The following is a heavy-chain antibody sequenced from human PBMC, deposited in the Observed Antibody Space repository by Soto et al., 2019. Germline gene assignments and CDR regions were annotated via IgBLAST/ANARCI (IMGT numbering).Heavy chain of an antibody. CDR2: INHSGST. D-gene: IGHD6-13*01. V-gene: IGHV4-34*01. J-gene: IGHJ5*02. CDR1: GGSFSGYY. Sequence: PSETLSLTCAVYGGSFSGYYWSWIRQPPGKGLEWIGEINHSGSTNYNPPLKSRVTISVDTSKNQFSLKLSSVTAADTAVYYCARVIAAAGTHWFDPWGQGTLVTVSS. CDR3: ARVIAAAGTHWFDP.